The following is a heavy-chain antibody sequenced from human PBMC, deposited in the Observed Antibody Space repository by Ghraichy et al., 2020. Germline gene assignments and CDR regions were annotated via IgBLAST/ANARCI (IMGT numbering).Heavy chain of an antibody. CDR1: GFTFSSYT. D-gene: IGHD6-13*01. Sequence: GESLNISCAASGFTFSSYTMNWVRQAPGKGLEWVSAISTSGGNTYFADSVKGRFTISRDNSKNTLYLQMNRLRAEDTAVYYCAKMYSNSWYYFDYWGQGTLVTVSS. V-gene: IGHV3-23*01. CDR2: ISTSGGNT. J-gene: IGHJ4*02. CDR3: AKMYSNSWYYFDY.